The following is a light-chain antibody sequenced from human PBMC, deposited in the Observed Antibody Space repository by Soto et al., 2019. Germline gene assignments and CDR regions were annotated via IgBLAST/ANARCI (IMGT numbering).Light chain of an antibody. CDR3: SSFTSNRIYV. CDR2: GVT. J-gene: IGLJ1*01. CDR1: HNDIGTYDY. Sequence: QSVLTQPTSVSGSPGQSITISCTGNHNDIGTYDYVSWYQQHPGRAPRLLIHGVTTRPSGISGRFSASKSGLTASLTISGLQPEDEADYYCSSFTSNRIYVFGTGTKVNGL. V-gene: IGLV2-14*03.